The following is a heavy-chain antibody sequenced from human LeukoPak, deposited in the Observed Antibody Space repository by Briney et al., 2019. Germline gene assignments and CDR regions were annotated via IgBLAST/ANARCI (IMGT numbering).Heavy chain of an antibody. Sequence: GGSLRLSCAASGFTFCNYAMSWVRQAPGKGLEWVSTVSGSASNTYYADSVKGRFTISRDNSKTTLYLQMNSLRADDTAVYYCAKGFQTYGELSFDVWGQGTLVAVSS. CDR1: GFTFCNYA. CDR3: AKGFQTYGELSFDV. J-gene: IGHJ4*02. D-gene: IGHD4-17*01. CDR2: VSGSASNT. V-gene: IGHV3-23*01.